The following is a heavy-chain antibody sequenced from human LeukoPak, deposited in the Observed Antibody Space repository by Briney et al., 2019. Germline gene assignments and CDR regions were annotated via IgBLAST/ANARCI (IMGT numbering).Heavy chain of an antibody. CDR2: ISSSSSTI. J-gene: IGHJ4*02. D-gene: IGHD5-12*01. V-gene: IGHV3-48*02. Sequence: GGSLRLSCVASGFTFSNYGMNWVRQAPGKGLEWVSYISSSSSTIYYADSVKGRFTISRGNAENSLYLQVDSLRDEDTAIYYCARLISGYDSYWGQGTLVTVSS. CDR1: GFTFSNYG. CDR3: ARLISGYDSY.